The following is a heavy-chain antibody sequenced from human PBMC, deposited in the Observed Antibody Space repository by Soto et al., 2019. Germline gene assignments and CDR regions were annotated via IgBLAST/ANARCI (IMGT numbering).Heavy chain of an antibody. CDR2: ISSSGSTI. Sequence: GGSLRLSCAASGFTFSSYEMNWVRQAPGKGLEWVSYISSSGSTIYYADSVEGRFTISRDNAKNSLYLQMNSLRAEDTAVYYCARALYDSRGLPDAFDIWGQGTTVTVSS. J-gene: IGHJ3*02. D-gene: IGHD3-22*01. V-gene: IGHV3-48*03. CDR3: ARALYDSRGLPDAFDI. CDR1: GFTFSSYE.